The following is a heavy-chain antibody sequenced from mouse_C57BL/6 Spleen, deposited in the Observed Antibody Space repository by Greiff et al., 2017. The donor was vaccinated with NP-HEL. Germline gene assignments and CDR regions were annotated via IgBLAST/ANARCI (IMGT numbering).Heavy chain of an antibody. J-gene: IGHJ2*02. V-gene: IGHV1-82*01. D-gene: IGHD1-1*01. CDR3: ARTGVTTVVAESHFDY. CDR2: IYPGDGDT. Sequence: VQLQQSGPELVKPGASVKISCKASGYAFSSSWMNWVKQRPGKGLEWIGRIYPGDGDTNYNGKFKGKATLTADKSSSTAYRQLSSLTSEDSAVYFCARTGVTTVVAESHFDYWGQGTSLTVSS. CDR1: GYAFSSSW.